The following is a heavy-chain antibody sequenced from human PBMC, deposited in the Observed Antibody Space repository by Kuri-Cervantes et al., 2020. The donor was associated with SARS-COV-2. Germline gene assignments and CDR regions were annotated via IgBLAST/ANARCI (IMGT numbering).Heavy chain of an antibody. D-gene: IGHD3-3*01. CDR2: IIPILGTA. CDR3: ARGWSGYSLYYFDY. CDR1: GGTLSSYA. Sequence: SVKVSCKASGGTLSSYAISWVRQAPGQGLEWMGRIIPILGTANYAQKFQGRVTMTTDTSTSTAYMELRSLRSDDPAVYYCARGWSGYSLYYFDYRGQGTLVTVSS. V-gene: IGHV1-69*04. J-gene: IGHJ4*02.